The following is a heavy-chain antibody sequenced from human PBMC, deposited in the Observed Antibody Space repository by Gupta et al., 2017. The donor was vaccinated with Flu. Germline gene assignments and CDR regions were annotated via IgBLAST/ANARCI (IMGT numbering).Heavy chain of an antibody. Sequence: QVQLVEPRGGVDQPGRSRRLSCAASGLTFSSHGMQSVRQAPGKWLEWVAVIWYDGSNKYYAGSVKGRFTISGDNSKNTLYLQMNGLRAEDTAVYYCGRERRVAAAGTSFDYWGRGTRVTVSS. CDR3: GRERRVAAAGTSFDY. J-gene: IGHJ4*02. CDR2: IWYDGSNK. V-gene: IGHV3-33*01. CDR1: GLTFSSHG. D-gene: IGHD6-13*01.